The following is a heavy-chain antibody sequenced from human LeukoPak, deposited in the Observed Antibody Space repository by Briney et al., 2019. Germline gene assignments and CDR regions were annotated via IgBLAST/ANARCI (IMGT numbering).Heavy chain of an antibody. V-gene: IGHV4-38-2*02. CDR1: GYSIRSGYQ. CDR3: AREVTTSRRWFDP. Sequence: SETLSLTCSVSGYSIRSGYQWGWIRQPPGKGLEWIGSIYYSGSTYYNPSLKSRVTISVDTSKNQFSLKLTSVTAADTAVYYCAREVTTSRRWFDPWGQGTLVTVSS. CDR2: IYYSGST. J-gene: IGHJ5*02. D-gene: IGHD1-1*01.